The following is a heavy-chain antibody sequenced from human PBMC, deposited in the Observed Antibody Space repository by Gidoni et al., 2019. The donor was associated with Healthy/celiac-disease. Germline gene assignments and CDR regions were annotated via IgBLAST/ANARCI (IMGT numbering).Heavy chain of an antibody. CDR2: INPRGGST. CDR3: ARDRGYYDFWSGYYTYYYYGMDV. D-gene: IGHD3-3*01. CDR1: GYTFTSYY. J-gene: IGHJ6*02. Sequence: QVQLVQSGAAVKKPGASVKVSCKASGYTFTSYYMHWVRQAPGQGLEWMGLINPRGGSTSYAQKFQGRVTMTRDTSTSTVYMELSSLRSEDTAVYYCARDRGYYDFWSGYYTYYYYGMDVWGQGTTVTVSS. V-gene: IGHV1-46*01.